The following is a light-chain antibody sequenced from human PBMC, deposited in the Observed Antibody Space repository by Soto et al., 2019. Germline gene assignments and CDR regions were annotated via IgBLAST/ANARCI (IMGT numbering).Light chain of an antibody. CDR1: SSDIGTFNY. V-gene: IGLV2-14*01. J-gene: IGLJ1*01. Sequence: VCRSPWSPIALIKTGTSSDIGTFNYVSWYQQHPGKAPKLMIHEVSNRPSGVSDRFSGSKSGNTASLTISGLQADDEADYYCSSHTPYNNRFFGTVPKVTVL. CDR2: EVS. CDR3: SSHTPYNNRF.